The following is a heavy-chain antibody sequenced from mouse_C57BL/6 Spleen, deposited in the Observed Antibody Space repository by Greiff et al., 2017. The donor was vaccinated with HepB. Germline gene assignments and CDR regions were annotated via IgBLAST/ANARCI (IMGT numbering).Heavy chain of an antibody. CDR3: ASSYSNYYWYFDV. CDR2: IRNKANGYTT. CDR1: GFTFTDYY. V-gene: IGHV7-3*01. D-gene: IGHD2-5*01. Sequence: EVKLVESGGGLVQPGGSLSLSCAASGFTFTDYYMSWVRQPPGKALEWLGFIRNKANGYTTEYSASVKGRFTISRDNSQSILYLQMNALRAEDSATYYCASSYSNYYWYFDVWGTGTTVTVSS. J-gene: IGHJ1*03.